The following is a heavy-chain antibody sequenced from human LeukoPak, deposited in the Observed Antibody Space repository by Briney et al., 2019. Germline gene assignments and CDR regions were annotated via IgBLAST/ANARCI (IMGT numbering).Heavy chain of an antibody. D-gene: IGHD6-25*01. J-gene: IGHJ4*02. CDR3: ARDRSGIAAD. Sequence: ASETLSLTCTVSGGSISSGDYYWSWIRQPPGKGLEWIGYIYYSGSTYYNPSLKSRVTMSVDTSKNQFSRKLSSVTAADTAVFYCARDRSGIAADWGQGILVTVSS. V-gene: IGHV4-30-4*01. CDR1: GGSISSGDYY. CDR2: IYYSGST.